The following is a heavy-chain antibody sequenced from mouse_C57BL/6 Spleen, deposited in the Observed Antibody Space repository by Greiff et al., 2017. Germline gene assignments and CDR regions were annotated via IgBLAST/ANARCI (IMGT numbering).Heavy chain of an antibody. CDR3: ARVVAFFDD. V-gene: IGHV1-42*01. Sequence: VQLQQSGPELVKPGASVKISCKASGYSFTGYYMNWVKQSPEQSLEWIGEINPSTGGTTYNQKFKAKATLTVDKSSSTAYMQLKSLTSEDSAVYYCARVVAFFDDWGKGTTLTVSS. J-gene: IGHJ2*01. CDR1: GYSFTGYY. CDR2: INPSTGGT. D-gene: IGHD1-1*02.